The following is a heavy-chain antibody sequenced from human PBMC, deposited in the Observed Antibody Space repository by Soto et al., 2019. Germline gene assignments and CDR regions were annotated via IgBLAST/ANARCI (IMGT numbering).Heavy chain of an antibody. D-gene: IGHD5-12*01. CDR1: GFTFSNAW. CDR2: IKSKTDGGTT. V-gene: IGHV3-15*01. Sequence: GGSLRLSCAASGFTFSNAWMSWVRQAPGKGLEWVGRIKSKTDGGTTDYAAPVKGRFTISRDDSKNTLYLQMNSLKTEDTAVYYCTTGGGYSGYDYYFDYWGQGTLVTVSS. CDR3: TTGGGYSGYDYYFDY. J-gene: IGHJ4*02.